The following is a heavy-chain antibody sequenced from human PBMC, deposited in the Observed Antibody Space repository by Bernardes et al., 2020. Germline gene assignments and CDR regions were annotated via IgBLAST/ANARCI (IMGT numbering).Heavy chain of an antibody. CDR1: GGSFSGYY. Sequence: SETLSLTCAVYGGSFSGYYWSWIRQPPGKGLEWIGEINHSGSTNYNPSLKSRVTISVDTSNNQFYLKLSSVTAADTSVYYCARGGIRREQLVPLDCWGQGTLVTVSA. CDR3: ARGGIRREQLVPLDC. D-gene: IGHD6-6*01. J-gene: IGHJ4*02. CDR2: INHSGST. V-gene: IGHV4-34*01.